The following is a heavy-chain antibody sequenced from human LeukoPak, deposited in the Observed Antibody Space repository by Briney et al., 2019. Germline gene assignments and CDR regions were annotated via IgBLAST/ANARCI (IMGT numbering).Heavy chain of an antibody. CDR3: ARGKVWFGEFSGMDV. D-gene: IGHD3-10*01. Sequence: SETLSLTCTVSGGSISSYYWSWIRQPPGKGLEWIGYIYYSRSTNYNPSLKSRVTISVDTSKNQFSLKLSSVTAADTAVYYCARGKVWFGEFSGMDVWGQGTTVTVSS. J-gene: IGHJ6*02. V-gene: IGHV4-59*01. CDR1: GGSISSYY. CDR2: IYYSRST.